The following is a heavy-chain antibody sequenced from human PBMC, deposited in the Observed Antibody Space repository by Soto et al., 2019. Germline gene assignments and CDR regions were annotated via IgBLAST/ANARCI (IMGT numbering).Heavy chain of an antibody. CDR1: GFTVTSNN. D-gene: IGHD6-13*01. J-gene: IGHJ4*02. CDR3: AKGSASGVPYYFDY. V-gene: IGHV3-53*01. CDR2: VYSGGST. Sequence: GGSLRLSCAASGFTVTSNNMIWVRQVAGGGLEWVAVVYSGGSTYYGDSVKGRFTISRDNSKNTLYLQMNSLRAEDTAVYYCAKGSASGVPYYFDYWGQGTLVTVSS.